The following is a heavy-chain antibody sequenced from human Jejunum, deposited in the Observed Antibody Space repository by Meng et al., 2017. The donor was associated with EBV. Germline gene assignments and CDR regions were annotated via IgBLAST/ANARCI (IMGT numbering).Heavy chain of an antibody. CDR3: AGLRYSGYDRAFDY. J-gene: IGHJ4*02. CDR2: IYYSGST. D-gene: IGHD5-12*01. Sequence: QESRTGLVKPSETLSLTCTVSGGSVNSGNVYWSWIRQPPGKGLEWIGYIYYSGSTNYIPSLKSRVTISLDTSKNQFSLKLSSVTAADTAVYYCAGLRYSGYDRAFDYWGQGALVTVSS. CDR1: GGSVNSGNVY. V-gene: IGHV4-61*01.